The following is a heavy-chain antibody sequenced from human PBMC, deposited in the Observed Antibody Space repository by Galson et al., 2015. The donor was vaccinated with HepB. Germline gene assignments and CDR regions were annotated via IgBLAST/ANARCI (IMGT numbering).Heavy chain of an antibody. CDR2: INPSGGST. CDR3: ARDLAPTYYYGSGSYLFGY. D-gene: IGHD3-10*01. CDR1: GYTFTSYY. Sequence: SVKVSCKASGYTFTSYYMHWVRQAPGQGLEWMGIINPSGGSTSYAQKFQGRVTMTRDTSTSTVYMELSSLRSEDTAVYYCARDLAPTYYYGSGSYLFGYWGQGTLVTVSS. V-gene: IGHV1-46*01. J-gene: IGHJ4*02.